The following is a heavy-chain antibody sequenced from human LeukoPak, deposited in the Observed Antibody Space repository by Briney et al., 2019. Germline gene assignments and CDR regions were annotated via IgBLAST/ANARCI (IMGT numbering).Heavy chain of an antibody. Sequence: ASVKVSCKASGYTFTTYYIHWVRQAPGQGLEWMGIINPSDGTTGYAQKFQGRVSMTRDTSTSTIYMELSSLRSEDTAVYYCARDPRGNSVYVFGYWGQGTLVTVSS. CDR2: INPSDGTT. D-gene: IGHD5/OR15-5a*01. CDR3: ARDPRGNSVYVFGY. CDR1: GYTFTTYY. V-gene: IGHV1-46*01. J-gene: IGHJ4*02.